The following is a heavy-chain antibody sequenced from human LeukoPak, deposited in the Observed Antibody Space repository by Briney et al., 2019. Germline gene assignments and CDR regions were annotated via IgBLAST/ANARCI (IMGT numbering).Heavy chain of an antibody. CDR1: GFTFSSYA. CDR3: ARENRNYYDSSGYYPENWFDP. V-gene: IGHV3-30-3*01. Sequence: GGSLRLSCAASGFTFSSYAMHWVRQAPGKGLEWVAVISYDGSNKYYADSVKGRFTISRDNAKNSLYLQMNSLRAEDTAVYYCARENRNYYDSSGYYPENWFDPWGQGTLVTVSS. CDR2: ISYDGSNK. D-gene: IGHD3-22*01. J-gene: IGHJ5*02.